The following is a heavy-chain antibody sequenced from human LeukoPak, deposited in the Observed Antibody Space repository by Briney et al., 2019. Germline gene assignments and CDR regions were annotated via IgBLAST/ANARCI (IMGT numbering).Heavy chain of an antibody. J-gene: IGHJ5*02. Sequence: SETLSLTCTVSGGSISSNGYFWGWIRQPPEKGLEGIGTIYYSGNTYYNPSLESRVPISVDTSKNQFSLRLSSVTAADTAFYYCARHGNIVVVVAARGFDPWGQGTLVTVSS. CDR3: ARHGNIVVVVAARGFDP. CDR1: GGSISSNGYF. D-gene: IGHD2-15*01. CDR2: IYYSGNT. V-gene: IGHV4-39*01.